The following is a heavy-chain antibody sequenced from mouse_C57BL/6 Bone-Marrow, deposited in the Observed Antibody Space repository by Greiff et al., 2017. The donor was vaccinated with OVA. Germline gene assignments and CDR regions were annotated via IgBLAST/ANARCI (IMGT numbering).Heavy chain of an antibody. Sequence: EVQGVESGGGLVQSGRSLRLSCATSGFTFSDFYMEWVRQAPEKGLEWIAASRNKANDYTTEYSASVKGRFIVSRDTSQSILYLQMNALRAEDTAIYYCARDGYGLWFAYWGQGTLVTVSA. V-gene: IGHV7-1*01. CDR2: SRNKANDYTT. CDR1: GFTFSDFY. D-gene: IGHD1-1*02. CDR3: ARDGYGLWFAY. J-gene: IGHJ3*01.